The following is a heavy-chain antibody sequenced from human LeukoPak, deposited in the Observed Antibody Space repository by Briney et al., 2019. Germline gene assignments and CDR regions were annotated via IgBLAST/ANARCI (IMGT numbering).Heavy chain of an antibody. V-gene: IGHV3-23*01. CDR3: AKGAFDV. CDR1: GFNLGRYA. J-gene: IGHJ3*01. CDR2: INTGETT. Sequence: QPGGSLRLSCAASGFNLGRYAMSWVRQAPGRGLEWVSCINTGETTFYADSVKGRFTISRDSSNNNLYLHMTSLRDEDTALYYCAKGAFDVWGQGTVVIVSS.